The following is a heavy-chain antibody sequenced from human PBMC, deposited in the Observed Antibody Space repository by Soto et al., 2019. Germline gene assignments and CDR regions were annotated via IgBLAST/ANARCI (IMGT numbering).Heavy chain of an antibody. J-gene: IGHJ4*02. D-gene: IGHD3-3*01. CDR1: GYTFTGYY. V-gene: IGHV1-2*04. Sequence: ASVKVSCKASGYTFTGYYMHWVRQAPGQGLEWMGWINPNSGGTNYAQKFQGWVTMTRDTSISTAYMELSRLRSDDTAVYYCARGFLEWLLIFDYWGQGNLVTVSS. CDR2: INPNSGGT. CDR3: ARGFLEWLLIFDY.